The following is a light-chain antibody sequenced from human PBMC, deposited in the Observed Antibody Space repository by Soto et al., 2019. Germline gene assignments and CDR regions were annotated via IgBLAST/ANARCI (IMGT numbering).Light chain of an antibody. V-gene: IGLV2-11*01. J-gene: IGLJ2*01. CDR3: SSYAGSNTLV. CDR1: SNDVGGYNF. CDR2: DVS. Sequence: QSALTQPRSVSGSPGQSVTISCTGTSNDVGGYNFVSWYQQQPGKVPKLFIYDVSRRPSGVPDRFSGSKSGNTASLTISGLQDEEEADYYWSSYAGSNTLVFGGGTKVTVL.